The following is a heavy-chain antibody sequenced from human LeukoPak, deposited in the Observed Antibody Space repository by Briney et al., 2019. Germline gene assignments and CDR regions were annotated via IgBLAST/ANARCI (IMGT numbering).Heavy chain of an antibody. J-gene: IGHJ6*02. CDR3: ARDRHRYDTSSDYYNFYYYGMDV. CDR1: GFTFSSYG. CDR2: ISYDGRNK. Sequence: PGRPLRLSCAASGFTFSSYGMHWVRRAPGKGLEWVAVISYDGRNKYYADSVKGRFTISRDNSKDTLFLQMDSLRTEDTALYYCARDRHRYDTSSDYYNFYYYGMDVCGQGTPVTVSS. V-gene: IGHV3-30*03. D-gene: IGHD3-22*01.